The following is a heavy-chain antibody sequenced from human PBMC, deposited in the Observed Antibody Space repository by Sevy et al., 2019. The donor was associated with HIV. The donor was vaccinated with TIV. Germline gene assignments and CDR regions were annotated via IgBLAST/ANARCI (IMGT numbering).Heavy chain of an antibody. CDR1: GFTFSSYA. V-gene: IGHV3-23*01. CDR3: AKDDYMDV. Sequence: GGSLRLSCAASGFTFSSYAMSWVRQAPGRGVERVSAISGSGGNTYYVDSVKGRFTISRDNSKNTLYLQMNSLRAEDTAIYYCAKDDYMDVWCKGTTVTVSS. J-gene: IGHJ6*03. CDR2: ISGSGGNT.